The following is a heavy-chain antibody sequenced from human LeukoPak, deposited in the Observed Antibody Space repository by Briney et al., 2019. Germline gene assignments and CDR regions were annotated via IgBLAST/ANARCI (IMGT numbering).Heavy chain of an antibody. Sequence: GGSLRLSCAASGFTFDDYAMHWVRQAPGTGLEWVSGISWNSGSIGYADSVKGRFTISRDNAKNSLYLQMNSLRAEDTALYYCAKGLVRGVIRPPWFDPWGQGTLVIVSS. CDR3: AKGLVRGVIRPPWFDP. V-gene: IGHV3-9*01. CDR1: GFTFDDYA. J-gene: IGHJ5*02. CDR2: ISWNSGSI. D-gene: IGHD3-10*01.